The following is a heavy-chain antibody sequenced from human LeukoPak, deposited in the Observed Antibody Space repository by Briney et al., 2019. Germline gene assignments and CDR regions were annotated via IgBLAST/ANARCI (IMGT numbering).Heavy chain of an antibody. CDR1: GFILNDYG. CDR3: ARDRHFVNGVCHSPSGMDV. V-gene: IGHV3-33*01. J-gene: IGHJ6*02. Sequence: GGSLRLSCAASGFILNDYGMHWVRQAPGKGLEWVADIWFDKNQHFADSVKGRFAISRDNSKNTVYLQINSLRAEDTAVYYCARDRHFVNGVCHSPSGMDVWGQGTTVTVSS. CDR2: IWFDKNQ. D-gene: IGHD2-8*01.